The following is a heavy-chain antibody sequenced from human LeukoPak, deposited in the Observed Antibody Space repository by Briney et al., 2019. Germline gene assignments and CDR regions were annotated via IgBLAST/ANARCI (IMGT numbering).Heavy chain of an antibody. D-gene: IGHD3-22*01. V-gene: IGHV3-23*01. J-gene: IGHJ4*02. CDR3: ASPGPQYYYDSSGYYLFNY. CDR2: ISGSGGST. Sequence: GGSLRLSCAAPGFTFSTYSMNWVRQAPGKGLEWVSAISGSGGSTYYADSVKGRFTISRDNSKNTLYLQMNSLRAEDTAVYYCASPGPQYYYDSSGYYLFNYWGQGTLVTVSS. CDR1: GFTFSTYS.